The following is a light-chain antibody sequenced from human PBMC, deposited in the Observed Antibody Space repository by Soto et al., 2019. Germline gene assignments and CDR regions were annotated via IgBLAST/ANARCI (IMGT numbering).Light chain of an antibody. Sequence: QSVLTQPASVSGSPGQSIIISCTGTSSDVGSYNFVSWYQQHPGKAPKLMIYEVSKRPSGVSNRFSGSKSGNTASLTSSGLQPDDEADYYCCSSAGNSGVFGGGTKLAVL. V-gene: IGLV2-23*02. CDR1: SSDVGSYNF. CDR2: EVS. CDR3: CSSAGNSGV. J-gene: IGLJ3*02.